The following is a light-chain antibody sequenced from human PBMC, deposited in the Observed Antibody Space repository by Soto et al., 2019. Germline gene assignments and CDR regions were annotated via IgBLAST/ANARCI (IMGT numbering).Light chain of an antibody. J-gene: IGKJ1*01. CDR1: QSISNW. CDR2: DAS. V-gene: IGKV1-5*01. CDR3: QQYNSYSWT. Sequence: DIQMTQSPSTLSASVGDRVTITCRTSQSISNWLAWYQQKPGKGPKLLIYDASSLESGVPSRFSGSGSGTDFTLTISSLQPDDFATYYCQQYNSYSWTFGQGTKVDI.